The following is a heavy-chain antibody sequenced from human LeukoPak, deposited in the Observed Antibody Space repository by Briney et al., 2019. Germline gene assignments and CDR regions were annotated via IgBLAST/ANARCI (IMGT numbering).Heavy chain of an antibody. V-gene: IGHV3-30-3*01. CDR1: GFTFSSYA. J-gene: IGHJ4*02. D-gene: IGHD5-18*01. CDR3: ARGLEGWQLWLLGY. CDR2: ISYDGSNK. Sequence: GGSLRLSCAASGFTFSSYAMHWVRQAPGKGLEWVAVISYDGSNKYYADSVKGRFTISRDNSKNTLYLQMNSLRAEDTAVYYCARGLEGWQLWLLGYWGQGTLVTVSS.